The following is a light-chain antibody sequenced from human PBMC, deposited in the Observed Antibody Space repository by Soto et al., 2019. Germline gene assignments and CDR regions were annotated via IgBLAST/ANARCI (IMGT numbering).Light chain of an antibody. V-gene: IGKV3-15*01. CDR2: GAS. CDR3: QQYNNWPPMYT. CDR1: QSVSSN. J-gene: IGKJ2*01. Sequence: EIVMTQSPATLSVSPGERATLSCRASQSVSSNLAWYQQKPGQAPRLLIYGASTRATGIPARFSGSGSGTELTLTISSLQSEDFAVYYCQQYNNWPPMYTFRQGTKLEIK.